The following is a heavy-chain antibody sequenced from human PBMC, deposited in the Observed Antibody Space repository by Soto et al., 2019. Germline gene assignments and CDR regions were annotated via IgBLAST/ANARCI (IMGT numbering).Heavy chain of an antibody. CDR3: AAGYYDSSGPEEGDAFDI. Sequence: SVKVSCKPSGFTFNSSAMQWVRQARGQRLEWIGWIVVGSGNTNYAQKFQERVTITRDMSTSTAYMELSSLRSEDTAVYYCAAGYYDSSGPEEGDAFDIWG. J-gene: IGHJ3*02. CDR2: IVVGSGNT. V-gene: IGHV1-58*02. D-gene: IGHD3-22*01. CDR1: GFTFNSSA.